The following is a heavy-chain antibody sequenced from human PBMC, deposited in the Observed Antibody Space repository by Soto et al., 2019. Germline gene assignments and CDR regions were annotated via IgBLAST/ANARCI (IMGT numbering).Heavy chain of an antibody. CDR1: GDSVSSNSVA. D-gene: IGHD3-3*01. Sequence: QVQLQQSGPGLVKPSQTLSLTCAISGDSVSSNSVAWNWIRQSPSRGLEWLGRTYYRSKWYNDYEVTVKGRITINPDTSKNHFSLQLNSVPPADPAVYYCARGRFNAFGIWGQGTMVTVSS. J-gene: IGHJ3*02. V-gene: IGHV6-1*01. CDR2: TYYRSKWYN. CDR3: ARGRFNAFGI.